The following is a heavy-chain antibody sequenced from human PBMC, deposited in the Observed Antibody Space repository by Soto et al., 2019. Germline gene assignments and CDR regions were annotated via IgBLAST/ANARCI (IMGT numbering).Heavy chain of an antibody. V-gene: IGHV1-69*01. CDR2: IIPTIGTA. CDR1: GGPFSSYA. Sequence: QVQLVQSGAEVKKPGSSVKVSCKASGGPFSSYAISWVRQAPGQGLAWMGGIIPTIGTANYAQKFQGRVTIAADESTSTAYMELSSLRSEDTAVYYCAREGDGYNQNYFDHWGQGTLVTVSS. J-gene: IGHJ4*02. D-gene: IGHD5-12*01. CDR3: AREGDGYNQNYFDH.